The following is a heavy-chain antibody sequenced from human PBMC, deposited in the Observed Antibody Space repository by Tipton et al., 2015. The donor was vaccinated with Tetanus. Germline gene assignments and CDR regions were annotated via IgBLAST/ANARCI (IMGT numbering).Heavy chain of an antibody. Sequence: SLRLSCAASGFTFTSYSMNWVRQAPGKGLEWVSYISYSSGTIYYADSVQGRFTISRDNAKNSLFLEMNSLRVDDTAVYYCVSGSARDYWGQGTLISVSS. CDR3: VSGSARDY. V-gene: IGHV3-48*01. CDR2: ISYSSGTI. D-gene: IGHD6-25*01. J-gene: IGHJ4*02. CDR1: GFTFTSYS.